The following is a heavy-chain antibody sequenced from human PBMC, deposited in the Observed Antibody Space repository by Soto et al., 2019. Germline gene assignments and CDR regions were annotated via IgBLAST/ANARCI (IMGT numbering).Heavy chain of an antibody. CDR3: AQPSSVCENWFDP. CDR2: ISSSRTTK. Sequence: EVQLVEPGGGLVQPGGSLRLSCAASGFTFNSYSMNWVRQAPGKGLEWVSYISSSRTTKYYTDSVQGRVTISRDNAKKSVYLQMNSLRDEATAVYYFAQPSSVCENWFDPWGQGTLVTVSS. V-gene: IGHV3-48*02. D-gene: IGHD3-22*01. J-gene: IGHJ5*02. CDR1: GFTFNSYS.